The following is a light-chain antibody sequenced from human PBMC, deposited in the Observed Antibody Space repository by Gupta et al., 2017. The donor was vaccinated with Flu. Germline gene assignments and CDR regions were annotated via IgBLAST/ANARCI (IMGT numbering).Light chain of an antibody. V-gene: IGLV3-25*03. J-gene: IGLJ3*02. CDR1: TLSNQY. CDR2: KDT. CDR3: QSADNSGTYVL. Sequence: GHTAKITCSGNTLSNQYTYWYQQKPGQAPVLVIFKDTERPSGIPERFSGSNSGTTVTLTISGVQAEDEAAYYCQSADNSGTYVLFGGGTRLTV.